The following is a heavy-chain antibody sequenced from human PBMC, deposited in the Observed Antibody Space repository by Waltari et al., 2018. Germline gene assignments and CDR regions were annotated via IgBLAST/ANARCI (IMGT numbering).Heavy chain of an antibody. CDR2: VYKSGST. J-gene: IGHJ3*02. Sequence: QVQLQESGSGLVKPSQTLSLTCSVSGDSISSGSYWWTWLRQYPGKGLEGIGYVYKSGSTYYNPSLKSLVIISVDMSENQFSLRLNSVTAADTAVYYCARVGGIRGYAPVGAFDIWGQGKMVTVSS. V-gene: IGHV4-31*01. D-gene: IGHD2-2*01. CDR3: ARVGGIRGYAPVGAFDI. CDR1: GDSISSGSYW.